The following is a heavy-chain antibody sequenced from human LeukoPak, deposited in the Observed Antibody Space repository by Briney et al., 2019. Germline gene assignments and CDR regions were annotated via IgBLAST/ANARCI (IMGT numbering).Heavy chain of an antibody. CDR3: ARDPSIPPLPDY. CDR1: GFTFRNFY. V-gene: IGHV3-11*01. J-gene: IGHJ4*02. Sequence: GGSLRLPCAASGFTFRNFYMSWIRQAPGRGLEWVSYISSRDNTIYYADSVKGRFTISRDNAKNSLYLQMNSLRAEDTAVYYCARDPSIPPLPDYWGQGTLVTVSS. CDR2: ISSRDNTI. D-gene: IGHD1-14*01.